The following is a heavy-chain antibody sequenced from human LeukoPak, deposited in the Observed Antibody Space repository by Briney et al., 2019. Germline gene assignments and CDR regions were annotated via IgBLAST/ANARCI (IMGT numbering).Heavy chain of an antibody. V-gene: IGHV4-59*01. CDR1: GGSISSYY. CDR3: SRGRWSSGWFDY. J-gene: IGHJ4*01. CDR2: IYYSGST. D-gene: IGHD6-19*01. Sequence: SETLSLTCTVSGGSISSYYWNWIRQPPGKGLEWIGYIYYSGSTNYNPSLKSRVTISVDTSKNQFSLKLSSVTAADTAVYYCSRGRWSSGWFDYWGQAILVTVSS.